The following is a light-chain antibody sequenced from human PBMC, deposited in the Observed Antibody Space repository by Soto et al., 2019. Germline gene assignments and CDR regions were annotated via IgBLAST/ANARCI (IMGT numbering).Light chain of an antibody. CDR1: ETVNTY. V-gene: IGKV1-39*01. Sequence: DIQMTQSPSSLSASIGDRVTITCRASETVNTYVHWYQQKPGKAPKLLIDAASNLQSGVSSRFSGSESGTNFTLSLNSLQPEDFANYYCQQGYSNPWTFGQGTKVDI. J-gene: IGKJ1*01. CDR2: AAS. CDR3: QQGYSNPWT.